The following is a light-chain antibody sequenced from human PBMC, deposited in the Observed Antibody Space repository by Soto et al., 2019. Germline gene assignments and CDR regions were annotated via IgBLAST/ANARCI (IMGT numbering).Light chain of an antibody. CDR2: EVS. Sequence: QSALTQPASVSGSPGQSITISCTETSSDVGGYNSVFWYQDYPGKAPHLMIYEVSDRPSGVSNRFSGSKSGNTASLAISGLQTEDEADYYCSSYTDSGARVFGGGTKLTVL. V-gene: IGLV2-14*01. CDR1: SSDVGGYNS. J-gene: IGLJ2*01. CDR3: SSYTDSGARV.